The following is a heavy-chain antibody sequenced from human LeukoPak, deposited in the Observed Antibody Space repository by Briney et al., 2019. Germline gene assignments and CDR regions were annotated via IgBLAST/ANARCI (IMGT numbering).Heavy chain of an antibody. CDR1: GGTFSSYA. V-gene: IGHV1-69*13. CDR3: ARDNYGGNSDWYFDL. J-gene: IGHJ2*01. CDR2: IIPIFGTA. Sequence: SVKVSCKASGGTFSSYAISWVRQAPGQGLEWMGGIIPIFGTANYAQKFQGRVTIAADESTSTAYMELSSLRSEDTAVYYCARDNYGGNSDWYFDLWGRGTLVTVSS. D-gene: IGHD4-23*01.